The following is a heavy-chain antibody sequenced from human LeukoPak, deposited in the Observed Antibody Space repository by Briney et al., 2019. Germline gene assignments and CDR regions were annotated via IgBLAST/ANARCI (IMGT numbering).Heavy chain of an antibody. V-gene: IGHV3-53*01. CDR3: ARGPAGYN. Sequence: GGSLRLSCAASGFTVSSNHMSWVRQAPGKGLEWVSVIYSGGSTDYADSVKGRFTISRDNLKNTLYLQMNSLRAGDTAVYYCARGPAGYNWGQGTLVTFSS. D-gene: IGHD1-1*01. CDR2: IYSGGST. CDR1: GFTVSSNH. J-gene: IGHJ4*02.